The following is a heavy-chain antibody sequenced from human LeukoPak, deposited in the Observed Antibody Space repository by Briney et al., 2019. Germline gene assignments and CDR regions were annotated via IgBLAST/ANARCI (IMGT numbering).Heavy chain of an antibody. D-gene: IGHD3-10*01. V-gene: IGHV4-31*03. CDR3: ARGGAGSYYGTTFDP. CDR2: IYYSGST. J-gene: IGHJ5*02. CDR1: GGSISSGGYY. Sequence: PSHTLSLTCTVSGGSISSGGYYWSWIRQHPGKGLEWIGYIYYSGSTYYNPSLKSRVTISVDTSKNQFSLKLSSVTAADTAVYYCARGGAGSYYGTTFDPWGQGTLVTVSS.